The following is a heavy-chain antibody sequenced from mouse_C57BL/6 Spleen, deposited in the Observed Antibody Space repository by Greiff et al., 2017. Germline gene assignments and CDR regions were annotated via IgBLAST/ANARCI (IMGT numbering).Heavy chain of an antibody. Sequence: EVQLQQSGPVLVKPGASVKMSCKASGYTFTAYYMNWVKQSHGKSLEWIGVINPYNGGTSYNQKFKGKATLPVDKSSSTAYMELNSLTSEDSAVYYCASTLLRWYVDVWGTGTTVTVSS. CDR3: ASTLLRWYVDV. CDR1: GYTFTAYY. CDR2: INPYNGGT. J-gene: IGHJ1*03. V-gene: IGHV1-19*01. D-gene: IGHD1-1*01.